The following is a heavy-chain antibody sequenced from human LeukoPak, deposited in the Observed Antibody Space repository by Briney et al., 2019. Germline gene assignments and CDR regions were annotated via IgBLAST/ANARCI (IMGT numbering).Heavy chain of an antibody. CDR3: ARADILTGYYRLYYFDY. CDR2: ISSSGSTI. J-gene: IGHJ4*02. CDR1: GFTFSSYE. V-gene: IGHV3-48*03. Sequence: GGSLRLSCAASGFTFSSYEMNWVRQAPGKGLEWVSYISSSGSTIYYADSVKGRFTISRDNAKNSLYLQMNSLRAEDTAVYYCARADILTGYYRLYYFDYWGQGTLVTVSS. D-gene: IGHD3-9*01.